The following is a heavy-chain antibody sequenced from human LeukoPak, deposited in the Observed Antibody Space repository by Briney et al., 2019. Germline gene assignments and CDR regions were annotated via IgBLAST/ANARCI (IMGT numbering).Heavy chain of an antibody. CDR3: ARLPGIAAV. CDR2: IYYSGST. Sequence: TSETLSLTCTVPGGSTSRYYWSWIRQPPGKRLEWLGYIYYSGSTTYNPSLKSRLTMSVDTSKNQISLKLISLTAADTAVYYCARLPGIAAVWGQGTLVTVSS. V-gene: IGHV4-59*08. D-gene: IGHD6-13*01. CDR1: GGSTSRYY. J-gene: IGHJ4*02.